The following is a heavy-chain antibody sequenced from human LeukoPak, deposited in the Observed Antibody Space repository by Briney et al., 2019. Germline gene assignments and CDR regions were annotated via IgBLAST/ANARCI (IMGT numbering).Heavy chain of an antibody. D-gene: IGHD6-6*01. Sequence: ASVTVSCKASGYTLTTFDINWVRQATGQGLEWMGWMNPSSGNTGYAQKFQDRVSMTRNTSINTAYMELSSLRSEDTAVYYCARSLAGRSYYYYMDAWGNGTTVTVSS. CDR3: ARSLAGRSYYYYMDA. J-gene: IGHJ6*03. V-gene: IGHV1-8*01. CDR1: GYTLTTFD. CDR2: MNPSSGNT.